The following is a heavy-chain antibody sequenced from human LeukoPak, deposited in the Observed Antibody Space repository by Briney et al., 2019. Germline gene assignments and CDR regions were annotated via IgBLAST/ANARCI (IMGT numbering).Heavy chain of an antibody. J-gene: IGHJ6*02. D-gene: IGHD3-3*01. Sequence: ASVKVSCKASGYTFTSYDINWVRQATGQGLEWMGRMNPNSGNTGYAQKFQGRVTMTRNTSISTAYMELSSLRSEDTAVYYCARGPPIPSYYDFWSGYSTYYYYGMDVWGQGTTVTVSS. CDR2: MNPNSGNT. V-gene: IGHV1-8*01. CDR3: ARGPPIPSYYDFWSGYSTYYYYGMDV. CDR1: GYTFTSYD.